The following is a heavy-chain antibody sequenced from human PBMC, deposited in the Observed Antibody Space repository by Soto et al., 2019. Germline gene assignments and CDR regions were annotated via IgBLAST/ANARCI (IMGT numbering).Heavy chain of an antibody. CDR1: VFTFSNAW. Sequence: XGSLRLSCASSVFTFSNAWMSWVRHSPGKGLEWVGRIKSKTDGGTTDYAAPVKGRFTISRDDSKNTLYLQMNSLKTEDTAVYYCTTDHEGNNSSGYREYWGQGTLVNVSS. J-gene: IGHJ4*02. CDR3: TTDHEGNNSSGYREY. V-gene: IGHV3-15*01. CDR2: IKSKTDGGTT. D-gene: IGHD3-22*01.